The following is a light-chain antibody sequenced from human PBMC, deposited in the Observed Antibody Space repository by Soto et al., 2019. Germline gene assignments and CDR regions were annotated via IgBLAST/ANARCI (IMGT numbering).Light chain of an antibody. CDR1: SSDIGDYNY. Sequence: QSVLTQPASVSGSPGQSITISCVGTSSDIGDYNYVSWYQQHPGKVPKVIIYDVSNRPSGVSYRFSATKSGNTASLTISGLRAQDEAGYYCCSYTRSGTLIFGTGTKLTVL. CDR2: DVS. J-gene: IGLJ1*01. V-gene: IGLV2-14*01. CDR3: CSYTRSGTLI.